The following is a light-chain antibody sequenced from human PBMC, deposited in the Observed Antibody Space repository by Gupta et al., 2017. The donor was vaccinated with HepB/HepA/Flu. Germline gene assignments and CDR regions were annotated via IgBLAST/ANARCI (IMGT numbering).Light chain of an antibody. CDR3: CSYAGSNTSV. Sequence: QYALTQPRSVSGSPGLSVPIPCTGTSSDVGGYNYVSWYQQHPGKAPKLMIYDGSKRPSGVSNRFSGSKSGNTASLTISGLQAEDEADYYCCSYAGSNTSVFGGGTKLTVL. J-gene: IGLJ3*02. CDR1: SSDVGGYNY. CDR2: DGS. V-gene: IGLV2-11*01.